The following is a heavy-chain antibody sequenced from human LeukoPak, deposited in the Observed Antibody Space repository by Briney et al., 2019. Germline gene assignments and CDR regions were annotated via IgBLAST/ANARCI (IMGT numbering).Heavy chain of an antibody. D-gene: IGHD3-10*01. Sequence: SETLSLTCTVSGGSISSSSYYWGWIRQPPGKGLEWIGSIYYSGSTYYNPSLKSRFTISVDTSKNQFSLKLSSVTAADTAVYYCARAGLWFGELVLDYWGQGTLVTVSS. CDR3: ARAGLWFGELVLDY. CDR2: IYYSGST. V-gene: IGHV4-39*01. J-gene: IGHJ4*02. CDR1: GGSISSSSYY.